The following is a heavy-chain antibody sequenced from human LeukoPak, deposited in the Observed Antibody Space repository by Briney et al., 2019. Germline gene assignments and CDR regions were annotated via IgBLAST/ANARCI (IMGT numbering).Heavy chain of an antibody. CDR3: AKDPHFGRIAAAGAFDY. D-gene: IGHD6-13*01. CDR2: ISGSGGST. CDR1: GFTFTNYA. J-gene: IGHJ4*02. V-gene: IGHV3-23*01. Sequence: GGSLRLSCAGSGFTFTNYAMSWVRQAPGKGLEWVSAISGSGGSTYYADSVKGRFTISRDNSKSTLYLQMNSLRAEDTAVYYCAKDPHFGRIAAAGAFDYWGQGTLVTVSS.